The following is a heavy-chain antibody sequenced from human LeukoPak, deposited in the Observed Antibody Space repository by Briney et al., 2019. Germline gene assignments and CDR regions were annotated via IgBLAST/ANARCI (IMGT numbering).Heavy chain of an antibody. J-gene: IGHJ4*02. V-gene: IGHV1-18*01. CDR1: GYTFTSYG. CDR3: AREGLDYYDSSCDY. D-gene: IGHD3-22*01. Sequence: ASVKVSCKASGYTFTSYGISWVRQAPGRGLEWMGWISAYNGNTNYAQKLQGRVTMTTDTSTSTAYMELRSLRSDNTAVYYCAREGLDYYDSSCDYWGQGTLVTVSS. CDR2: ISAYNGNT.